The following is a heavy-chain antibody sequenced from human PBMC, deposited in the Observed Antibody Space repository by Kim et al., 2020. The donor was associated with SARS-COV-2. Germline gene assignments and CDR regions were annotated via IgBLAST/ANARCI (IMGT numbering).Heavy chain of an antibody. CDR1: GGSISSSSYY. D-gene: IGHD1-26*01. CDR2: IYYSGST. V-gene: IGHV4-39*01. CDR3: ARQELLRGDDY. J-gene: IGHJ4*02. Sequence: SETLSLTCTVSGGSISSSSYYWGWIRQPPGKGLEWIGSIYYSGSTYYNPSLKSRVTISVDTSKNQFSLKLSSVTAADTAVYYCARQELLRGDDYWGQGTLVTVSS.